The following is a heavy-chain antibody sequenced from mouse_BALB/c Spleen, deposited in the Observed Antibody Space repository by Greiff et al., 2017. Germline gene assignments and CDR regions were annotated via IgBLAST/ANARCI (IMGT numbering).Heavy chain of an antibody. CDR3: ARGLRRIYYYAMDY. J-gene: IGHJ4*01. CDR1: GFSLTGYG. Sequence: VKVEESGPGLVAPSQSLSITCTVSGFSLTGYGVNWVRQPPGKGLEWLGMIWGDGSTDYNSALKSRLSISKDNSKSQVFLKMNSLQTDDTARYYCARGLRRIYYYAMDYWGQGTSVTVSS. CDR2: IWGDGST. D-gene: IGHD2-4*01. V-gene: IGHV2-6-7*01.